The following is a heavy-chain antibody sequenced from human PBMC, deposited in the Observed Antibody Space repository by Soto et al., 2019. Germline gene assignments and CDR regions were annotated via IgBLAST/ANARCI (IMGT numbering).Heavy chain of an antibody. J-gene: IGHJ6*02. CDR3: ARAPSSYYYGMDV. V-gene: IGHV3-30*04. Sequence: GGSLRLSCAASGFTFSSYAMHWVRQAPGKGLEWVAVISYDGSNKYYADSVKGRFTISRDNSKNTLYLQMNSLRAEDTAVYYCARAPSSYYYGMDVWGQGTTVTVSS. CDR1: GFTFSSYA. CDR2: ISYDGSNK.